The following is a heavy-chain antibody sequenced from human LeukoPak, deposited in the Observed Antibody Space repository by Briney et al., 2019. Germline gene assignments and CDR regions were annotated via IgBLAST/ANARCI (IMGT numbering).Heavy chain of an antibody. CDR1: GGSIRSSYYY. D-gene: IGHD6-13*01. CDR3: ATMYSSSSNWFDP. V-gene: IGHV4-39*07. J-gene: IGHJ5*02. CDR2: IYDSGST. Sequence: SETLSLTCTVSGGSIRSSYYYWGWIRQPPGKGLEWIGSIYDSGSTYYNPSLKSRITISVDTSKNQFSLKLTSVTAADTAVYYCATMYSSSSNWFDPWGQGTLVTVSS.